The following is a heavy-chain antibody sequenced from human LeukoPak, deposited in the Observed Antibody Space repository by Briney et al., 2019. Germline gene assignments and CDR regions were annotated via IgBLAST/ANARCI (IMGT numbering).Heavy chain of an antibody. CDR1: GGTFSSYA. V-gene: IGHV1-69*04. D-gene: IGHD7-27*01. Sequence: ASVKVSCKASGGTFSSYAISWVRQAPGHLLEWMGRIIPIFGIANYAQKFQGRVTITADKSTSTAYMELSSLRSEDTAVYYCARDWVGVLADYWGHNWFDPWGQGTLVTVSS. CDR3: ARDWVGVLADYWGHNWFDP. CDR2: IIPIFGIA. J-gene: IGHJ5*02.